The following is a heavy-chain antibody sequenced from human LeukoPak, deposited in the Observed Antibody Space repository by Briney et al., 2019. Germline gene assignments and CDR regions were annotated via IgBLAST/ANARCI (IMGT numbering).Heavy chain of an antibody. CDR2: ISNDGGGT. Sequence: PGGSLRLSCTAFGFIFNNFGLMWVRQAPGKGLEWVSAISNDGGGTTYADFVKGRFTISRDNSKNTLFLQMNSLRAEDTALYYCAKGSSGYFADLWGQGTLVTVSS. CDR1: GFIFNNFG. D-gene: IGHD3-22*01. CDR3: AKGSSGYFADL. V-gene: IGHV3-23*01. J-gene: IGHJ5*02.